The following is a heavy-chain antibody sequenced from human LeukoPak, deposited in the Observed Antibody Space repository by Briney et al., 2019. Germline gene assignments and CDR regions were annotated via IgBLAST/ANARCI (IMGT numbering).Heavy chain of an antibody. D-gene: IGHD3-10*01. V-gene: IGHV3-11*03. CDR3: ARAARYYGSGFDAFDG. CDR2: ICNSSSYT. Sequence: PGESLSLSCAASGFTFSDYYMSWIRQPPGKGLEWVSYICNSSSYTNHADSVRGRFTISRDNSKNSLYLQMNSLRAEDTAVYYCARAARYYGSGFDAFDGWGQGTMVTVSS. J-gene: IGHJ3*01. CDR1: GFTFSDYY.